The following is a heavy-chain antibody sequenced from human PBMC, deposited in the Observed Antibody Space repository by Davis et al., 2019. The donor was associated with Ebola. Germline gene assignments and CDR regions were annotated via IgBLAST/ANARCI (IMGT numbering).Heavy chain of an antibody. Sequence: GGSLRLSCVASGFTFNTYGMSWVRQAPGKGLEWVSRISSSGSNTYYTDSVKGRFTTSRDSPKNTAYLQLDSLRAKDTAIYYCARSRRFSDNSGYYYFDYWGQGTLVTVSS. CDR3: ARSRRFSDNSGYYYFDY. J-gene: IGHJ4*02. V-gene: IGHV3-23*01. CDR1: GFTFNTYG. CDR2: ISSSGSNT. D-gene: IGHD3-22*01.